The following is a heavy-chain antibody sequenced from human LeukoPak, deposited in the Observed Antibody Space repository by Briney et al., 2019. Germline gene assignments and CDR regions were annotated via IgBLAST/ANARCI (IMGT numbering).Heavy chain of an antibody. D-gene: IGHD6-19*01. Sequence: GGSLRLSCAASGFTFSSYAMSWVRQSPGKGLEWVSAISGRGDGTYYADSVKGRFTISRDNSRDTLYLQMNSLRAEDTAVYYCAKDAYSGSVDYWGQGTLVTVSS. J-gene: IGHJ4*02. CDR3: AKDAYSGSVDY. V-gene: IGHV3-23*01. CDR1: GFTFSSYA. CDR2: ISGRGDGT.